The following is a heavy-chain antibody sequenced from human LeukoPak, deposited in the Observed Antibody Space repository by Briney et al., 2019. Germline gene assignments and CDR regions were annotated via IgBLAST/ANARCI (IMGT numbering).Heavy chain of an antibody. Sequence: SGGSLRLSCAASGFTFSSYAMSWVRQAPGKGLEWVSAISGSGGSTYYADSVKGRFTISRDNSKNTLYLQMNSLRAEDTAVYYCARDRIVGATTLDYWGQGTLVTVSS. CDR2: ISGSGGST. J-gene: IGHJ4*02. CDR1: GFTFSSYA. V-gene: IGHV3-23*01. CDR3: ARDRIVGATTLDY. D-gene: IGHD1-26*01.